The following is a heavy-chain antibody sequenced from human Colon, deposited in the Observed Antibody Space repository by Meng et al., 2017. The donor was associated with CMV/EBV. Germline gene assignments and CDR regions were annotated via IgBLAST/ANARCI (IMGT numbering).Heavy chain of an antibody. V-gene: IGHV1-69*02. D-gene: IGHD1-26*01. CDR2: VIPILDIT. J-gene: IGHJ6*02. CDR3: AGAPRSGSHAVSYSMNV. Sequence: SEKVSCKASGGTFTSYTFSWVRQAPGQGLEWMGRVIPILDITNFAQKFQGRISITADKSTNTVYMELSSLRSEDTAVYYCAGAPRSGSHAVSYSMNVWGQGTTVTVSS. CDR1: GGTFTSYT.